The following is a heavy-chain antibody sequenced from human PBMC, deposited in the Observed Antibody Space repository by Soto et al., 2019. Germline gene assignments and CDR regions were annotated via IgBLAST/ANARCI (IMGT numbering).Heavy chain of an antibody. CDR1: GYTFTDHG. D-gene: IGHD2-21*01. V-gene: IGHV1-18*01. Sequence: QIQLVQSGAEVKKPGASVKVSCKASGYTFTDHGISWVRQAPGQGFEWMGWISAYNDYTAYAQKFQGRVTMTTDKCTNTADMELRSLTSDDTAVYYGAKDRPRLTQNCLDVYWGQGTLVTVSS. CDR3: AKDRPRLTQNCLDVY. CDR2: ISAYNDYT. J-gene: IGHJ4*02.